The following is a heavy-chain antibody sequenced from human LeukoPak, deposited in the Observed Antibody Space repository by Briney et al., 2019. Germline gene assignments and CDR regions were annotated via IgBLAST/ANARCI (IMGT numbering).Heavy chain of an antibody. CDR3: ARAGGYCGRIRWPYLFEY. Sequence: GGSLRLSCAASGFTFSTYAMSCVRQAPGKGLEWVSAISVSGGTTYYADSLKGRFTISRDNSKNTLYLQMNSLRADDRAVYKCARAGGYCGRIRWPYLFEYWGEGSLVGVSS. D-gene: IGHD2-2*01. CDR2: ISVSGGTT. CDR1: GFTFSTYA. V-gene: IGHV3-23*01. J-gene: IGHJ4*02.